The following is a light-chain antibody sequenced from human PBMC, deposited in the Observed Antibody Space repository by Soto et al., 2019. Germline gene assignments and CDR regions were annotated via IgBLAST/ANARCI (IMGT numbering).Light chain of an antibody. CDR3: QQRSNWPPFT. CDR2: DAS. Sequence: IVLTQSTATLSLSPGERATLSCRASQSVSNYLAWYQQKPGQAPRLLIYDASNRATDIPARFSGSGSGTDFTLTISSLEPEDFAVYYCQQRSNWPPFTFGQGTRLGL. J-gene: IGKJ5*01. V-gene: IGKV3-11*01. CDR1: QSVSNY.